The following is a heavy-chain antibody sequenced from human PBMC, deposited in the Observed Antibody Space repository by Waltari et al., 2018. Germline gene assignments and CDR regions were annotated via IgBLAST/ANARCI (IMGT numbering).Heavy chain of an antibody. CDR1: GGSISSSSYY. J-gene: IGHJ6*02. CDR3: ATKGDYVDYYYYGMDV. D-gene: IGHD4-17*01. V-gene: IGHV4-39*01. Sequence: QLQLQESGPGLVKPSETLSLTCTVSGGSISSSSYYWGWIRQPPGKGLEWIGSIYYSGSTYYNPSLKSRVTISVDTSKNQFSLKLSSVTAADTAVYYCATKGDYVDYYYYGMDVWGQGTTVTVSS. CDR2: IYYSGST.